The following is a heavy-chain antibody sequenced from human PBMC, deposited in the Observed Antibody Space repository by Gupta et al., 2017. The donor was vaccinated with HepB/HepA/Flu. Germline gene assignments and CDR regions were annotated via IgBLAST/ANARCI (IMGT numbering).Heavy chain of an antibody. CDR3: AKDLHFWSAMDV. D-gene: IGHD3-3*02. V-gene: IGHV3-23*01. J-gene: IGHJ6*03. Sequence: EVHLLQSGGGLVQPGGSLRLSCAASGLTLTGTAMRGGRQAPGKGLEWVSGIGSDMRTHYADSVKGRFTISRDNSQNTVSLEMNSLRAEDTAVYYCAKDLHFWSAMDVWGEGTTVTVSS. CDR2: IGSDMRT. CDR1: GLTLTGTA.